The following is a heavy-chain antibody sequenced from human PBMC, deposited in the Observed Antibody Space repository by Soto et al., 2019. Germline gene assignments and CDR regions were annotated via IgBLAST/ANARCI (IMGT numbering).Heavy chain of an antibody. CDR2: TIPMFGTP. D-gene: IGHD3-22*01. V-gene: IGHV1-69*01. CDR3: ARPLRDRIYYSGMAV. Sequence: QVQLVQSGAEMQQPGASVRVSCKASGGTFSKYAFSWVRQAPGLGLEWLGGTIPMFGTPNYAQKFQGRVAISVAESTATVYMELSSLRSEDTAVYFCARPLRDRIYYSGMAVWGRWTKVTVSS. J-gene: IGHJ6*02. CDR1: GGTFSKYA.